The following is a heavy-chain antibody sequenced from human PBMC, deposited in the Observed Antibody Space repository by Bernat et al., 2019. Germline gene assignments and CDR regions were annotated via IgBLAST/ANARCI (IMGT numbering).Heavy chain of an antibody. CDR1: GFTVSVNY. V-gene: IGHV3-53*01. J-gene: IGHJ4*02. Sequence: EVQLVESGGGLIQPGGSLTLSCAASGFTVSVNYMSWVRQAPGRGLEWISVLYTNGTTYYADSVKGRITICSGRSENTLQLQRISLRAEDTGVYYWARGMPAPDQWRSTTWGQGTLVTVSS. D-gene: IGHD6-19*01. CDR2: LYTNGTT. CDR3: ARGMPAPDQWRSTT.